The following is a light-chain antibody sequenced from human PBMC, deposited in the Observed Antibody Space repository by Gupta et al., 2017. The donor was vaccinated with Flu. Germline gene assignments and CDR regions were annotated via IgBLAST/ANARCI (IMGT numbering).Light chain of an antibody. Sequence: LSSLSASVGDRVTITCRASQSISSYLNWYQQKPGKAPKLLIYAASSLQSGVPSRFSGSGSGTDFTLTISRLQPEDFATYYCQQSDSTPKTFGQGTKLEIK. CDR2: AAS. V-gene: IGKV1-39*01. CDR1: QSISSY. CDR3: QQSDSTPKT. J-gene: IGKJ2*01.